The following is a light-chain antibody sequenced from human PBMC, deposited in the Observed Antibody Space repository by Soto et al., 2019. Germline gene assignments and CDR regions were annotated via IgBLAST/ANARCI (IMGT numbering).Light chain of an antibody. V-gene: IGKV1-5*01. Sequence: DIQMTQSPSTLSASVGDRVTITCRASQSISNWLAWYQQRPGEAPKLLMYDASTLENWVPSRFSGSGSGTEFTLTISGLRPDDFATYYCQQYTPYSYTFGQGTKLEIK. CDR1: QSISNW. CDR2: DAS. CDR3: QQYTPYSYT. J-gene: IGKJ2*01.